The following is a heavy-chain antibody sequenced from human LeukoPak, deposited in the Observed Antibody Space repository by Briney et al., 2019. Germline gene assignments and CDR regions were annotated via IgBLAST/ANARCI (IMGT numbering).Heavy chain of an antibody. CDR1: GGSISGYY. J-gene: IGHJ3*02. Sequence: SETLSLTCTVSGGSISGYYWSWVRQPPGKGLEWIGEIYHSGSTNYNPSLKSRVTISVDKSKNQFSLKLSSVTAADTAVYYCARAETTVTTGDAFDIWGQGTMVTVSS. CDR3: ARAETTVTTGDAFDI. CDR2: IYHSGST. V-gene: IGHV4-4*02. D-gene: IGHD4-17*01.